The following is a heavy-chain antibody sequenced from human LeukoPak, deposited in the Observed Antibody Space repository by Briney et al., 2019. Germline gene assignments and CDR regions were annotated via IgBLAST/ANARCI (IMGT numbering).Heavy chain of an antibody. V-gene: IGHV4-59*01. CDR2: FYYSGST. J-gene: IGHJ4*02. Sequence: SETLSLTCTVSGGSISGYYYTWIRQPPGKDLEWIGYFYYSGSTNYNPSLKSRVTISLDTSMKQFSLNLRSVTAADAAVYFCVNGPNHYYFDHWGQGTLVTVSS. CDR3: VNGPNHYYFDH. CDR1: GGSISGYY.